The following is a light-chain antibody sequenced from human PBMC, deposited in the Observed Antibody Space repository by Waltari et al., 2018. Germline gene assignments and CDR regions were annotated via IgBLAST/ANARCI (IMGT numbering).Light chain of an antibody. Sequence: EIVMTQSPLSLPVTPGEPASISCRSSQSPLHANGKNYVDWYVLKPGQSPRLLISLGSNRASGVPDRFIGIGSDTDFTLRISRVEAEDFGVYYCMQALMTPNTFGQGTKLEI. CDR3: MQALMTPNT. CDR1: QSPLHANGKNY. J-gene: IGKJ2*01. CDR2: LGS. V-gene: IGKV2-28*01.